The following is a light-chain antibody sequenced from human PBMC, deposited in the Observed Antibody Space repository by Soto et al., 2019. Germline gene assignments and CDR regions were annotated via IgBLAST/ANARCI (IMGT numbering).Light chain of an antibody. CDR1: QSVSGY. J-gene: IGKJ2*01. CDR3: QQRDSGPPYN. Sequence: LLTQSPVTLSLSPGARATLSCRASQSVSGYLSWYQQKPGHAPRLLIFDATNRATGVPARFSGSGSGTDFTLTISSLEPEDFAVYHCQQRDSGPPYNFGQGTRLEIK. CDR2: DAT. V-gene: IGKV3-11*01.